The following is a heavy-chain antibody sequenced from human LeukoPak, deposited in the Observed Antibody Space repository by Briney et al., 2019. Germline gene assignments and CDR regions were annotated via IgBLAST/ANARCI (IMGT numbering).Heavy chain of an antibody. CDR1: GFTFSDYY. CDR3: AREQWFRWDY. CDR2: ISSSGNPI. J-gene: IGHJ4*02. V-gene: IGHV3-11*01. D-gene: IGHD3-22*01. Sequence: GGSLRLSCAASGFTFSDYYMSWIRQAPGKGLEWISYISSSGNPIYYADSVKGRFTISMDNAKNSVYLQLNSLRAEDTAVYFCAREQWFRWDYWGQGVLVTVSS.